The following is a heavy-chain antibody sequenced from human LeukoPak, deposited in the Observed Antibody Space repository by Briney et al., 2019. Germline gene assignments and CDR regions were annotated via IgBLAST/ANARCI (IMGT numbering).Heavy chain of an antibody. CDR3: ARERGVAAAGNGWFDP. V-gene: IGHV4-39*07. D-gene: IGHD6-13*01. CDR2: IYYSGST. Sequence: SETLSFTCTVSGGSISSSSYYWGWIRQPPGKGLEWIGSIYYSGSTNYNPSLKSRVTISVDKSKNQFSLKLSSVTAADTAVYYCARERGVAAAGNGWFDPWGQGTLVTVSS. J-gene: IGHJ5*02. CDR1: GGSISSSSYY.